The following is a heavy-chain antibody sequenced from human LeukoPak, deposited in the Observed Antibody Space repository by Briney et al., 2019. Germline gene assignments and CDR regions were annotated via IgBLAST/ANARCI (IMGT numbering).Heavy chain of an antibody. J-gene: IGHJ6*03. Sequence: GGSLRLSCAASGFTFRSYWMSWVRQAPGKGLEWVANIKQDGSEKYYVDSVKGRFTISRDNAKNSLYLQMNSLRVEDTAVYYCARVKSSSSWYTRYYYYMDVWGKGTTVTVSS. CDR3: ARVKSSSSWYTRYYYYMDV. D-gene: IGHD6-13*01. CDR2: IKQDGSEK. V-gene: IGHV3-7*01. CDR1: GFTFRSYW.